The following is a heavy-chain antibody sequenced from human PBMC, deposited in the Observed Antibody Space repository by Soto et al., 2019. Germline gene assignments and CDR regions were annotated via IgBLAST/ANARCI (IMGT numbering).Heavy chain of an antibody. D-gene: IGHD5-18*01. CDR2: IYPGDSDT. CDR1: GYSFTSYW. J-gene: IGHJ4*02. V-gene: IGHV5-51*01. CDR3: ARPKSVDTAMALDY. Sequence: PGESLKISCKGSGYSFTSYWIGWVRQMPVKGLEWMGIIYPGDSDTRYSPSFQGQVTISADESISTAYLQWSSLKASDTAMYYCARPKSVDTAMALDYWGQGTLVTVSS.